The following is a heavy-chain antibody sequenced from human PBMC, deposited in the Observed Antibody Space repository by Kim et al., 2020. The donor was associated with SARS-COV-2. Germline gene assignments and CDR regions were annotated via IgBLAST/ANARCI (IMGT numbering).Heavy chain of an antibody. CDR3: ARREMATMLGAHWYFDI. Sequence: SETLSLTCTVSGGSISNYYWSWIRQAPGEGLEWVGYISYSGNAHYNPSLKSRVSISIDTSKNQFSLKLTSATAADTARYFCARREMATMLGAHWYFDIWG. CDR2: ISYSGNA. CDR1: GGSISNYY. D-gene: IGHD5-12*01. V-gene: IGHV4-59*01. J-gene: IGHJ2*01.